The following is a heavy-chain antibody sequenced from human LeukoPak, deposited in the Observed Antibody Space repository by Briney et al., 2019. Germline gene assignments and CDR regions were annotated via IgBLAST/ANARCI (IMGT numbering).Heavy chain of an antibody. CDR2: ISSSGSTI. D-gene: IGHD3-22*01. CDR1: GFTFSDYY. V-gene: IGHV3-11*01. J-gene: IGHJ4*02. Sequence: GGSLRLSCAASGFTFSDYYMSWIRQAPGKGLEWVSCISSSGSTIYYADSVKGRFTISRDNSKNTLYLQMNSLRAEDAAVYYCAKVRRYYDSSGYYYSYWGQGTLVTVSS. CDR3: AKVRRYYDSSGYYYSY.